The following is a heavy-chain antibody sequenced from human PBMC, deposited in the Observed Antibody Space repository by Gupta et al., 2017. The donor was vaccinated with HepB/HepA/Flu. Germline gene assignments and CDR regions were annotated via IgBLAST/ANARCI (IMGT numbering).Heavy chain of an antibody. V-gene: IGHV3-49*04. CDR3: SRDSVFGGPDGFDV. J-gene: IGHJ3*01. CDR1: GFTFGDYA. Sequence: EVQLVESGGGLVRPGRSLRLSCPSSGFTFGDYALSWVRQAPGKGLEWVGLIRSKTYGGTTKYAASVEGRFTLSRDDSKSVVYLQMNSLNTEDTAVYYCSRDSVFGGPDGFDVWGQGTMVTVSS. D-gene: IGHD3-3*01. CDR2: IRSKTYGGTT.